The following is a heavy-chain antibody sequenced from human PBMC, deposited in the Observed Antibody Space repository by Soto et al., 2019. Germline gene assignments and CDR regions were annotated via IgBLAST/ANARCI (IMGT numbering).Heavy chain of an antibody. D-gene: IGHD6-19*01. CDR3: ARAVAGTSILDS. J-gene: IGHJ4*02. Sequence: QVQLVQSGAEVKKPGSSVKISCQASGGTFRTSTISWVRQAPGQGLEWMGRTIPIVDRAIYAQNFQGRVTMTADKSTNTVYMEMFSLRSDDTAVYYCARAVAGTSILDSWGQGTLVTVSS. CDR2: TIPIVDRA. CDR1: GGTFRTST. V-gene: IGHV1-69*08.